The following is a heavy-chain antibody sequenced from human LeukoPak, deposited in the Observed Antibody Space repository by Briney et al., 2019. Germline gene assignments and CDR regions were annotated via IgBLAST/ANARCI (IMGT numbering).Heavy chain of an antibody. CDR1: GGSISSSSYY. Sequence: SETLSLTCTVSGGSISSSSYYWGWIRQPPGKGLEWIGSIYYSGSTYYNPSLKSRVTISVDTSKNQFSLKLSSVTAADTAVYYCARLSSGGYPDVWGKGTTVTISS. V-gene: IGHV4-39*07. J-gene: IGHJ6*04. CDR3: ARLSSGGYPDV. CDR2: IYYSGST. D-gene: IGHD3-16*01.